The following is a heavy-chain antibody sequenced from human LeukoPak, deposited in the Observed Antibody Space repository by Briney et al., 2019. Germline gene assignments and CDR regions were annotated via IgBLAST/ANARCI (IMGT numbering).Heavy chain of an antibody. D-gene: IGHD6-19*01. CDR2: IYYSGST. V-gene: IGHV4-59*01. CDR1: GGSISSYY. CDR3: ARGGPGIAVAASAFDI. J-gene: IGHJ3*02. Sequence: PSETLSLTCTVSGGSISSYYWSWIRQPPGKGLEWIGYIYYSGSTNYNPSLKSRVTISVDTSKNQFSLKLSSVTAADTAVYYCARGGPGIAVAASAFDIWGQGTMVTVSS.